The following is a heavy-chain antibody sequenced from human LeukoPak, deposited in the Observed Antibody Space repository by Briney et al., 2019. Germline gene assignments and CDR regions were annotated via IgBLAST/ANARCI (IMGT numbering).Heavy chain of an antibody. CDR3: ARGSSNIAARNNWFDP. J-gene: IGHJ5*02. D-gene: IGHD6-6*01. Sequence: GGSLRLSCAASGFNFRTYSMNFVRQAPGKGLEWVSSISSSGDYRYYPDSLKGRFTISRDNAKNSLYLQMNSLRAEDTAVYYCARGSSNIAARNNWFDPWGQGTLVTVSS. CDR1: GFNFRTYS. CDR2: ISSSGDYR. V-gene: IGHV3-21*01.